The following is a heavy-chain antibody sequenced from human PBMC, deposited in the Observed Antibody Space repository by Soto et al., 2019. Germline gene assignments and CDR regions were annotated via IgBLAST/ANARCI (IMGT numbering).Heavy chain of an antibody. J-gene: IGHJ6*02. CDR3: AKDRAAVTGAYYYYAMDV. Sequence: GGSLRLSCAASGFTFSSYWMSWVCQAPGKGLEWVANIKQDGSEKYYVDSVKGRFTISRDNAKNSLYLQMNSLRAEDTAVYYCAKDRAAVTGAYYYYAMDVWGQGTTVTVSS. D-gene: IGHD6-19*01. CDR2: IKQDGSEK. CDR1: GFTFSSYW. V-gene: IGHV3-7*01.